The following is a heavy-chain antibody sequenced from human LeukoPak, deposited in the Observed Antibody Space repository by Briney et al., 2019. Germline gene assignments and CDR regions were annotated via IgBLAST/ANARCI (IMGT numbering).Heavy chain of an antibody. CDR3: ARAYWDKPYYYYYMDV. D-gene: IGHD1-26*01. V-gene: IGHV6-1*01. CDR1: GDSVSSNSAA. CDR2: TYYRSKWYS. J-gene: IGHJ6*03. Sequence: SQTLSLTCAISGDSVSSNSAAWNWIRQSPSRGLEWLGRTYYRSKWYSDYAVSVKSRITINPDTSKNQFSLQLNSVTPEDTAVYYCARAYWDKPYYYYYMDVWGKGTTVTVYS.